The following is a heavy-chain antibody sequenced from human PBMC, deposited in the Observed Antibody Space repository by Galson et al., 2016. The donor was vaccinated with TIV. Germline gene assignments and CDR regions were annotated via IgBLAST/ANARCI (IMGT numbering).Heavy chain of an antibody. J-gene: IGHJ4*02. CDR3: ARSYDSSGNRGRFDH. Sequence: SLRLSCAASGLTVSTNYVSWVRQAPGKGLEWVSIVYSDGSTYYADSVKGRFTISRDSSKNTAYLQLNSLRAEDTAVYYCARSYDSSGNRGRFDHWGQGTLVTVSS. CDR1: GLTVSTNY. V-gene: IGHV3-53*01. D-gene: IGHD3-22*01. CDR2: VYSDGST.